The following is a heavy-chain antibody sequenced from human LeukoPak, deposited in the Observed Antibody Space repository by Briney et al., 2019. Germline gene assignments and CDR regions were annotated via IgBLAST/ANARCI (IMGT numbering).Heavy chain of an antibody. J-gene: IGHJ4*02. CDR1: GYTXNRYG. D-gene: IGHD6-19*01. V-gene: IGHV1-18*01. CDR2: ISCYNGDT. Sequence: ASVKVSCKASGYTXNRYGISWVRQAPGQGLEWMGWISCYNGDTKYAQKFQGRVSMTTDTSTSTAHMELRSLRSDDTAVYYCARDPSNTSGSYVYFDYWGQGALVTVSS. CDR3: ARDPSNTSGSYVYFDY.